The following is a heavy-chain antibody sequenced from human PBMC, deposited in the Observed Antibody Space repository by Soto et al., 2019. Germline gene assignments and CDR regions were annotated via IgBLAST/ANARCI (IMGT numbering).Heavy chain of an antibody. CDR1: GYSFTSYG. Sequence: QVQLGQSGAEVKNPGASVKVSCKASGYSFTSYGISWVRQATGQGPEWMGWISGHNGNTNHPQSLPGSVTMTTDTSRNTAYMELRSLSSDGTAVYYFARHRFNYYDDTVYYYFDYWGQGTLVTVSS. CDR2: ISGHNGNT. V-gene: IGHV1-18*04. D-gene: IGHD3-22*01. J-gene: IGHJ4*02. CDR3: ARHRFNYYDDTVYYYFDY.